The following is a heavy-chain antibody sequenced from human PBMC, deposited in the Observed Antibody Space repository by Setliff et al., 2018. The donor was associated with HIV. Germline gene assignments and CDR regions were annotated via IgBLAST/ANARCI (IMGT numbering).Heavy chain of an antibody. CDR3: ARLYYDFWSGYYSFGREHAFDI. CDR2: IYYSGST. CDR1: GGSISSSSYY. V-gene: IGHV4-39*01. D-gene: IGHD3-3*01. J-gene: IGHJ3*02. Sequence: PSETLSLTCTVSGGSISSSSYYWGWIRQPPGKGLEWIGSIYYSGSTYYNPSLKSRVTTSVDTSKNQFSLKLSSVTAADTAVYYCARLYYDFWSGYYSFGREHAFDIWGQGTMVTVSS.